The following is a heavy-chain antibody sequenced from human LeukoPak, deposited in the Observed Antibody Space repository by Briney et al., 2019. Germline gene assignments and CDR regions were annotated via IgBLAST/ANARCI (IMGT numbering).Heavy chain of an antibody. CDR1: GFTFDNFD. CDR3: ARGLWFGDISRAAFDI. Sequence: PGGSLRLSCAASGFTFDNFDMHWVRQPTGKGLEWVSGIGTAGDTYFADSVKGRFTISRENAKNSFYLQMNSLRAGDTAMYYCARGLWFGDISRAAFDIWGQGTMVIVSS. J-gene: IGHJ3*02. V-gene: IGHV3-13*01. CDR2: IGTAGDT. D-gene: IGHD3-10*01.